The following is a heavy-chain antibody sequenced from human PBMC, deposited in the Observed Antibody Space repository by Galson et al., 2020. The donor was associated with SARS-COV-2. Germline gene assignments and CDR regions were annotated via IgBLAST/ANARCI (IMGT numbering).Heavy chain of an antibody. J-gene: IGHJ4*02. V-gene: IGHV4-59*01. Sequence: SETLSLTCTVSGGSISSYYWSWIRQPPGKGLEWNGYIYYSGSTNYNPSLKSRVTISVDTSKNQFSLKLSSVTAADTAVYYCARAAQTYYDFWSGYYNAPHFDYWGQGTLVTVSS. CDR2: IYYSGST. D-gene: IGHD3-3*01. CDR1: GGSISSYY. CDR3: ARAAQTYYDFWSGYYNAPHFDY.